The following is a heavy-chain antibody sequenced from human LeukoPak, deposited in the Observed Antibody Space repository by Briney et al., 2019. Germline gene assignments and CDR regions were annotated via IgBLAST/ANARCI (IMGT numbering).Heavy chain of an antibody. V-gene: IGHV1-2*02. J-gene: IGHJ4*02. D-gene: IGHD3-10*01. CDR3: ARSVWFGESPTDY. CDR1: GDTFTGYY. Sequence: ASVKVSCKASGDTFTGYYMHWVRQAPGQGLEWMGWINPNSGGTNYAQKFQGRVTMTRDTSISTAYMELSRLRSDDTAVYYCARSVWFGESPTDYWGQGTLVTVSS. CDR2: INPNSGGT.